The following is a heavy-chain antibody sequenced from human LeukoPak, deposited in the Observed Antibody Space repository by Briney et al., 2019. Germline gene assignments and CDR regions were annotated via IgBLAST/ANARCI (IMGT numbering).Heavy chain of an antibody. V-gene: IGHV1-2*02. CDR1: GYTFTSYY. CDR2: INPNSGGT. CDR3: ARGLGGATPYFQH. D-gene: IGHD1-26*01. Sequence: ASVKVSCKASGYTFTSYYMHWVRQAPGQGLEWMGWINPNSGGTNYAQKFQDRVTMTRDTSISTAYMELSRLRSDDTAVYYCARGLGGATPYFQHWGQGTLVTVSS. J-gene: IGHJ1*01.